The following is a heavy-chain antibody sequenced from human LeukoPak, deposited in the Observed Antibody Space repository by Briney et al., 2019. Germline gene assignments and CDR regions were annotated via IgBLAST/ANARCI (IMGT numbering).Heavy chain of an antibody. CDR1: GYTFTGYY. D-gene: IGHD2-15*01. CDR2: INPNSGGT. Sequence: ASVKVSCKASGYTFTGYYMHWVRQAPGQGLEWMGWINPNSGGTNYAQKFQGRVTMTRDTSISTAYMELSRLRSDDTAVYYCARAARGYCSGGSCYLLDYWGQGTLVTVSS. CDR3: ARAARGYCSGGSCYLLDY. V-gene: IGHV1-2*02. J-gene: IGHJ4*02.